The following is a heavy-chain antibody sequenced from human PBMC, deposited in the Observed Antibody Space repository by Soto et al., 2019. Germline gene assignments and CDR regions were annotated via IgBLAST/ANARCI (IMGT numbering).Heavy chain of an antibody. Sequence: QVQLVQSGAEVKKPGASVKVSCKASGYTFTSYYMHWVRQAPGQGLEWMGIINPSGGSTSYAQKFQGRVTMTRDTSTSTVYMELSSLRSEDTAVYYCLLETYYYDSSGYQGRAHYFDYWGQGTLVTVSS. J-gene: IGHJ4*02. CDR2: INPSGGST. CDR1: GYTFTSYY. D-gene: IGHD3-22*01. CDR3: LLETYYYDSSGYQGRAHYFDY. V-gene: IGHV1-46*01.